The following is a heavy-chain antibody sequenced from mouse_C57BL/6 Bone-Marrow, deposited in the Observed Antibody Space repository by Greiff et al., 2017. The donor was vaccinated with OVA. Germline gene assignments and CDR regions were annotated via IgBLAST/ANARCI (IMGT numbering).Heavy chain of an antibody. Sequence: QVQLQQPGAELVKPGASVKLSCKASGYTFTSYWMQWVKQRPGQGLEWIGEIDPSDSYTNYNQKFKGKATLTVDTSSSTAYMQLSSLTSEDSAVYYCARYPDGYLYAMDYWGQGTSVTVSS. CDR1: GYTFTSYW. CDR2: IDPSDSYT. CDR3: ARYPDGYLYAMDY. V-gene: IGHV1-50*01. J-gene: IGHJ4*01. D-gene: IGHD2-3*01.